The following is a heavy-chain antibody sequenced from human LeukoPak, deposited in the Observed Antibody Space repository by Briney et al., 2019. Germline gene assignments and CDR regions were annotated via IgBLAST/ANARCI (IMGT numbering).Heavy chain of an antibody. CDR3: ARALAGSYRYDAFDI. Sequence: GGSLRLSCAASGFTFSRHWMHWVRQAPGKGLVWVSRINTDGSSTSYADSVKGRFTISRDNAKNTLYLQMNSLRAEDTAVYYCARALAGSYRYDAFDIWGQGTMVTVSS. CDR2: INTDGSST. V-gene: IGHV3-74*01. D-gene: IGHD3-16*02. CDR1: GFTFSRHW. J-gene: IGHJ3*02.